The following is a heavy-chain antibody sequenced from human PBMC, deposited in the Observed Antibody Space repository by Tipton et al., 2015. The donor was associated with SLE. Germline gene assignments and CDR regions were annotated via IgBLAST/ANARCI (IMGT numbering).Heavy chain of an antibody. V-gene: IGHV4-39*07. D-gene: IGHD1-7*01. CDR2: INYSGTT. Sequence: TLSLTCTVSGDSISSGGYYWGWIRQPPGKGLEWIGNINYSGTTSYNPSLKSRVTMSVDTSQNQFSLTLRSVTAADTAIYYCARWNFVTMTGGFDIWSQGTMVTVSS. J-gene: IGHJ3*02. CDR1: GDSISSGGYY. CDR3: ARWNFVTMTGGFDI.